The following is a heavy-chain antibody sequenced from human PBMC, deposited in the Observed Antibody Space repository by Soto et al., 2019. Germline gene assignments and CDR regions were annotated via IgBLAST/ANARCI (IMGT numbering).Heavy chain of an antibody. CDR3: ARGMNPTVIWFGELLGLYGMDV. CDR2: MNPNSGNT. CDR1: GYTFTSYD. V-gene: IGHV1-8*01. J-gene: IGHJ6*02. Sequence: ASVKDSCKASGYTFTSYDINWVRQATGQGLEWMGWMNPNSGNTGYAQKFQGRVTMTRNTSISTAYMELSSLRSEDTAVYYWARGMNPTVIWFGELLGLYGMDVWGQGTTVTVSS. D-gene: IGHD3-10*01.